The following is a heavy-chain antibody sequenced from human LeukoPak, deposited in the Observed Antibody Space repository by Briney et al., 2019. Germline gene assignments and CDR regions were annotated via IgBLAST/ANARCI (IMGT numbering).Heavy chain of an antibody. J-gene: IGHJ2*01. CDR3: ASSGWLYWYFDL. CDR1: GDSISSGGYY. V-gene: IGHV4-31*03. D-gene: IGHD6-19*01. CDR2: IYYSGST. Sequence: PSETLSLTCTVSGDSISSGGYYWSWIRQHPGEGLGWIGYIYYSGSTYYNPSLKSRVTISVDTSKNQFSLKLSSVTAADTAVYYCASSGWLYWYFDLWRRGTLVTVSS.